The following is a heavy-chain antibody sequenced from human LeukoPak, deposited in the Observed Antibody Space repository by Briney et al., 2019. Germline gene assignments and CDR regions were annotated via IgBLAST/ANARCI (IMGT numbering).Heavy chain of an antibody. CDR3: SKSKGGSNWYYSES. Sequence: GGSLRLSCAASGFRFNSYVMSWVRQAPGKGLEWVSSISGSGGSKYYPDSVKGRFTISRDTSRNTLYLQMSSLRAEDTAVYYCSKSKGGSNWYYSESWGQGTLVTVSS. V-gene: IGHV3-23*01. J-gene: IGHJ4*02. CDR1: GFRFNSYV. CDR2: ISGSGGSK. D-gene: IGHD6-13*01.